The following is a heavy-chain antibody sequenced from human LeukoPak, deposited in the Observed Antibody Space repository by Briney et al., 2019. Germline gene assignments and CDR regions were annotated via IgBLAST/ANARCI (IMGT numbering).Heavy chain of an antibody. CDR2: IYYSGST. CDR1: GGSISSYY. J-gene: IGHJ6*03. D-gene: IGHD1-26*01. CDR3: AGGGGLGAYYYYMDV. Sequence: SETLSLTCTVSGGSISSYYWSWIRQPPGQGLEWIGYIYYSGSTNSNPSLKRRVTITVDTYKKQFFLKMSSVTAAAPAVYYWAGGGGLGAYYYYMDVWGKGTTVTVSS. V-gene: IGHV4-59*01.